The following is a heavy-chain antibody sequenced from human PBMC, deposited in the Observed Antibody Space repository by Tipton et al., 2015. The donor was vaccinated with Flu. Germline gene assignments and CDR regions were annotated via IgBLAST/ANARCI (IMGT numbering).Heavy chain of an antibody. CDR2: IIPIFGTA. CDR1: GGTFSSYA. D-gene: IGHD2-2*01. V-gene: IGHV1-69*01. Sequence: QLVQSGAEVKKPGSSVKVSCKASGGTFSSYAISWVRQAPGQGLEWMGGIIPIFGTANYAQKFQGRVTITADESTSTAYMELSSLRSEDTAVYYCAREVCSSTSCRASDAFDIWGQGTMVTVSS. J-gene: IGHJ3*02. CDR3: AREVCSSTSCRASDAFDI.